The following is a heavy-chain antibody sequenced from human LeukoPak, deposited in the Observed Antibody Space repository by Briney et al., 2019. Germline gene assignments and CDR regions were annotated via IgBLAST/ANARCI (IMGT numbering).Heavy chain of an antibody. V-gene: IGHV3-23*01. Sequence: GGSLRLSCAASGFTFSSYAMNWVRQAPGKGLEWVSAISGSGGSTYYADSVKGRFTISRDNSKNTLYLQMNSLRAEDTAVYYCAKDPFFGDNYFDYWGQGTPVTVSS. CDR1: GFTFSSYA. D-gene: IGHD3-3*01. CDR3: AKDPFFGDNYFDY. J-gene: IGHJ4*02. CDR2: ISGSGGST.